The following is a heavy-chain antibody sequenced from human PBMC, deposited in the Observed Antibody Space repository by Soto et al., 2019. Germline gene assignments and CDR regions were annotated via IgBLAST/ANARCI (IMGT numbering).Heavy chain of an antibody. V-gene: IGHV4-4*02. CDR1: NGSITSGNW. CDR3: ARVWGALAPIAGWFGP. D-gene: IGHD3-16*01. CDR2: IYQTGSQ. Sequence: QVQLQESGPGLVKPSGTLSLTCAVSNGSITSGNWWSWVRQPPGKGLEWIGDIYQTGSQNYNPSLRSRVIISVDKSKNNFSLSLSSVTAADTAVYFCARVWGALAPIAGWFGPWGRGILVTVSS. J-gene: IGHJ5*02.